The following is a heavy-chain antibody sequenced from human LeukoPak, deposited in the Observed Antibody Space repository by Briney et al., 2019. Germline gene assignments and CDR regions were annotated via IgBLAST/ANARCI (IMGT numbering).Heavy chain of an antibody. Sequence: SQTLSLTCTVSGGSISSGDYYWSWIRQPPGKGLEWIGYIYYSGSTYYNPSLKSRVTISVDTSKNQVSLKLSSVTAADTAVYYCAREGDGYNPGWFDPWGQGTLVTVSS. V-gene: IGHV4-30-4*01. CDR2: IYYSGST. CDR1: GGSISSGDYY. D-gene: IGHD5-24*01. J-gene: IGHJ5*02. CDR3: AREGDGYNPGWFDP.